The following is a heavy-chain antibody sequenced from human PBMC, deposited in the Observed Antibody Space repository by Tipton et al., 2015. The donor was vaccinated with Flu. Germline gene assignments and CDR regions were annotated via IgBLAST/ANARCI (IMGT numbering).Heavy chain of an antibody. D-gene: IGHD3-9*01. CDR2: ISSSGNTI. V-gene: IGHV3-48*03. CDR1: GFTFSSYE. Sequence: SLRLSCAASGFTFSSYEMNWVRQAPGKGLEWVSYISSSGNTIYYADSVKGRFTISRDNAKNSLYLQMNSLRAEDTAVYYCARVAILDYWGQGTLVTVSS. CDR3: ARVAILDY. J-gene: IGHJ4*02.